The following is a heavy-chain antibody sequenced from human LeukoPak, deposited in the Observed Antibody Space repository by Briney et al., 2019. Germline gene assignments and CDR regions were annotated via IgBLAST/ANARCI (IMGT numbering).Heavy chain of an antibody. J-gene: IGHJ4*02. Sequence: SETLSLTCAVYGGSFSGYYWSWIRQPPGKGLEWIGYIYYSGSTNYNPSLKSRVTISVDTSKNQFSLKLSSVTAADTAVYYCATTPRAAAGTGGFDYWGQGTLVTVSS. D-gene: IGHD6-13*01. CDR3: ATTPRAAAGTGGFDY. CDR2: IYYSGST. V-gene: IGHV4-59*08. CDR1: GGSFSGYY.